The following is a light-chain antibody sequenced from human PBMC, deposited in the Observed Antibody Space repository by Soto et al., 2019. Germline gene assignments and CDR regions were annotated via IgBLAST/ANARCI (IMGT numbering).Light chain of an antibody. V-gene: IGKV1-8*01. CDR3: QQYYDWWT. Sequence: AIRMTQYPSSLSASPGDRVTITFRASQGISSYLAWYQQKPGKAPKLLIYAASTLQSGVPSRFSGSGSGTEFTLTINSLQSEDFAVYYCQQYYDWWTFAQGTKV. J-gene: IGKJ1*01. CDR2: AAS. CDR1: QGISSY.